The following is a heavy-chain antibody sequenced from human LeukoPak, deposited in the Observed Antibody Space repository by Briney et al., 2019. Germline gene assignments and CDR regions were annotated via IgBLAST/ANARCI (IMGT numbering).Heavy chain of an antibody. CDR3: AKGTYTAYNTGCAY. V-gene: IGHV3-30*18. CDR1: GFTFSNFG. J-gene: IGHJ4*02. CDR2: ISFDGSSI. Sequence: HSGGSLRLSCAASGFTFSNFGMHWVHQVPGKGLEWVASISFDGSSIYYADSVKGRFTISRDNSRNTLYLQMNSLRTEDTALYYCAKGTYTAYNTGCAYWGQGTLVTVSS. D-gene: IGHD3-16*01.